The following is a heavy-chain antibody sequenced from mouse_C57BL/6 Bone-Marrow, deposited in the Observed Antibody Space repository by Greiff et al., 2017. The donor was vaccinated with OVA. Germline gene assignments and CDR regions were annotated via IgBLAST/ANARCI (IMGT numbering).Heavy chain of an antibody. CDR1: GFTFSSYA. J-gene: IGHJ2*01. V-gene: IGHV5-4*01. Sequence: EVMLVESGGGLVKPGGSLKLSCAASGFTFSSYAMSWVRQTPEKRLEWVATISDGGSYTYYPDNVQGRFTITSDNAKYNLYLQMSHLKSDDTSMYYCAREGLGYWGQGTTLTVSS. CDR2: ISDGGSYT. CDR3: AREGLGY.